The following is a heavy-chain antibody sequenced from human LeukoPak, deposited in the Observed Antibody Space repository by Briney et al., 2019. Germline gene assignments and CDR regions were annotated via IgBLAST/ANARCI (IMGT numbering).Heavy chain of an antibody. D-gene: IGHD1-26*01. V-gene: IGHV3-48*02. J-gene: IGHJ4*02. CDR2: ITSSSTNI. Sequence: GGSLRLSCAASGFSFSTYAMSWVRQAPGKGLEWVSHITSSSTNIYYADSVKGRFTISRDNAKNALSLQMNSLRDEDTAVYYCATSGNYYLKYWGQGTLVTVSS. CDR1: GFSFSTYA. CDR3: ATSGNYYLKY.